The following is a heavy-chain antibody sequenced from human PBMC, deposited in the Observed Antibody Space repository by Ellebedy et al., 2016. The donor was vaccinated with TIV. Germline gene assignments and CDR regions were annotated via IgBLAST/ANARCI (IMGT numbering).Heavy chain of an antibody. J-gene: IGHJ4*02. Sequence: GESLKISCVASTFSFSTYEMNWVRQAPGKGLEWLSYIGPSGGPVYYADSVKGRFTISRDNSKNSLYLQMNSLRAEDTAVYYCARAANKRVGAPHFDYWGQGTLVTVSS. CDR3: ARAANKRVGAPHFDY. CDR2: IGPSGGPV. CDR1: TFSFSTYE. V-gene: IGHV3-48*03. D-gene: IGHD1-26*01.